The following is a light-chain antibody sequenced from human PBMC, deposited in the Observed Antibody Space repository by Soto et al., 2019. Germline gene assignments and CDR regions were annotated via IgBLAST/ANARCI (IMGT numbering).Light chain of an antibody. CDR2: GAS. J-gene: IGKJ4*01. CDR3: QQYHTWPIT. CDR1: QGVSRK. V-gene: IGKV3-15*01. Sequence: DIVMTQSPATLCVAPGERVTFSCRASQGVSRKLALYQHKPGQAPRLLISGASTGATGIPARFSGSGSGTEFTLTISSLQSEDCAIYYCQQYHTWPITFGGGTKVDI.